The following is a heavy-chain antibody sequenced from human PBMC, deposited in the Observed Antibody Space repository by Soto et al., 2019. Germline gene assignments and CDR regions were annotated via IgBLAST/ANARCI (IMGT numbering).Heavy chain of an antibody. D-gene: IGHD3-16*02. V-gene: IGHV3-23*01. CDR3: ARGPSEYIWGSYLRYCDS. CDR2: ISGSSGHT. J-gene: IGHJ4*02. CDR1: GFTFSSFA. Sequence: EVQLLESGGGWVQPGGSLRLSCAASGFTFSSFAMHWVRQAPGKGLEWVSAISGSSGHTYYADSVKGRFIISRDNSKNTLYLQMDSLSADDTAVYYCARGPSEYIWGSYLRYCDSWGQGSLVTVSS.